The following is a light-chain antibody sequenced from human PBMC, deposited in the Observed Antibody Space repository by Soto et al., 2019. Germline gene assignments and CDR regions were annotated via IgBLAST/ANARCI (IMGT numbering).Light chain of an antibody. V-gene: IGKV1-5*03. CDR2: KAS. Sequence: SQIPQSPSTLSASLGDRFTITCLSSQSISSLLAWYQQKPGKAPKLLIYKASSLESGVPSRFSGSGSGTEFTLTISSLQPDDFATYYCQQYNSYSSLNFGGGTKVDIK. CDR3: QQYNSYSSLN. CDR1: QSISSL. J-gene: IGKJ4*01.